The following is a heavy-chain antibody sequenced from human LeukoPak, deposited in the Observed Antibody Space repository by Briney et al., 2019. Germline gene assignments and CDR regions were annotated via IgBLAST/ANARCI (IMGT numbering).Heavy chain of an antibody. V-gene: IGHV3-23*01. CDR3: AKGIDSSGWIYFDF. Sequence: GGSLRLSCAASGFTFSNSAMSWVRQAPGKGLEWVSTISGSGITTYYADSVKGRFTISRDNSKNTVNMKMNSLRAVDTAVYYCAKGIDSSGWIYFDFWGHGTLVTVSA. J-gene: IGHJ4*01. D-gene: IGHD6-19*01. CDR2: ISGSGITT. CDR1: GFTFSNSA.